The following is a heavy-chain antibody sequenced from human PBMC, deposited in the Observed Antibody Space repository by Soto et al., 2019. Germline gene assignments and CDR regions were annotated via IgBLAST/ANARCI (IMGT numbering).Heavy chain of an antibody. Sequence: EVQLVQSGPEVKKSGESLKISCKGSGYSFTSHWIGWVRQMPGKGLEWLGVIFPSDSDTRYSPSFKGQVSISVDKSTETAYLHWSSLKASDSAIYYCARPPRGTTTFFDSWGQGTLVTVSS. CDR2: IFPSDSDT. CDR3: ARPPRGTTTFFDS. V-gene: IGHV5-51*03. D-gene: IGHD1-1*01. CDR1: GYSFTSHW. J-gene: IGHJ4*02.